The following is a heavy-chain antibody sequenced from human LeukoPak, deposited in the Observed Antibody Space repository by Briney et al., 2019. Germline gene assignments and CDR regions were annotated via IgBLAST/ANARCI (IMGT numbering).Heavy chain of an antibody. CDR3: ARGPYYYGSGSQRSFDY. J-gene: IGHJ4*02. Sequence: PSETLSLTCAVSGGSISSGGYSWSWIRQPPGKGLEWIGYIYHSGSTYYNPSLKSRVTISVDRSKNQFSLKLSSVTAADTAVYYCARGPYYYGSGSQRSFDYWGQGTLVTVSS. CDR1: GGSISSGGYS. V-gene: IGHV4-30-2*01. D-gene: IGHD3-10*01. CDR2: IYHSGST.